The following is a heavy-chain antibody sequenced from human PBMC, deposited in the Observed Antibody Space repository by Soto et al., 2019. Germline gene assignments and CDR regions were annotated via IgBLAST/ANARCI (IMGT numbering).Heavy chain of an antibody. Sequence: SLRLSCAASGFTFNIYGMHWVRHAPDKGLEWVALISYDGSNQYYADSVKGRFTISRDNSKNTLFLQMNSLRADDTAVYYCAKDQASGQGSFDSWGQGTLVTVSS. CDR3: AKDQASGQGSFDS. CDR1: GFTFNIYG. CDR2: ISYDGSNQ. J-gene: IGHJ4*02. V-gene: IGHV3-30*18.